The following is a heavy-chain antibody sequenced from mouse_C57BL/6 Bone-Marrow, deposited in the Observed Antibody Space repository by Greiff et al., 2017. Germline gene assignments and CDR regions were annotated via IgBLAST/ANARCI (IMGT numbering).Heavy chain of an antibody. D-gene: IGHD2-4*01. V-gene: IGHV1-52*01. J-gene: IGHJ3*01. CDR3: ARSELDDYGCSWFAY. Sequence: QVQLQQPGAELVRPGSSVKLSCKASGYTFTSYWMHWVKQRPIQGLEWIGNIDPSDSGTHYNQKFKGKATLTVDKSSSTAYMQLSSLTSEDSAVYYCARSELDDYGCSWFAYWGQGTLVTVSA. CDR1: GYTFTSYW. CDR2: IDPSDSGT.